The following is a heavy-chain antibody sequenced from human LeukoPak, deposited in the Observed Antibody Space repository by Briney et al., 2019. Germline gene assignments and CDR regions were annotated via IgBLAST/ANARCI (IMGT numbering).Heavy chain of an antibody. CDR3: ARSARGYYYDSSGYYSPLFDY. D-gene: IGHD3-22*01. V-gene: IGHV3-7*01. CDR2: IKQDGSEK. Sequence: GGSLRLSCAASGFTFSSYWMSWVRQAPGKGLEWVANIKQDGSEKYYVDSVKGRFTISRDNAKNSLYLQMNSLRAEDTAVYYCARSARGYYYDSSGYYSPLFDYWGQGPLVTVSS. CDR1: GFTFSSYW. J-gene: IGHJ4*02.